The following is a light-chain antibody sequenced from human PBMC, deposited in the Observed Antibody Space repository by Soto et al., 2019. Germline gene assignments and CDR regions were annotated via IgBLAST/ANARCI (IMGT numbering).Light chain of an antibody. CDR3: QHYNSYSEA. CDR1: QSVSTY. V-gene: IGKV3-11*01. J-gene: IGKJ1*01. CDR2: DAS. Sequence: ETVLTQSPATLSLSPGESATLSCRASQSVSTYLAWYQQKPGQAPRLLIYDASNRVTGIPARFRGSGSGTDFTLTISSLQPDDFATYYCQHYNSYSEAFGQGTKVDIK.